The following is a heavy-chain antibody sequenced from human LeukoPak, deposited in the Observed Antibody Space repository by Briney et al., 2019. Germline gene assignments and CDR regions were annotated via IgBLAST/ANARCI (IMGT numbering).Heavy chain of an antibody. CDR2: IYYSGST. CDR1: GGSISSSSYY. D-gene: IGHD6-6*01. V-gene: IGHV4-39*07. CDR3: ARDFSSSSSVYYYYYMDV. J-gene: IGHJ6*03. Sequence: PSETLSLTCTVSGGSISSSSYYWGWIRQPPGKGLEGIGSIYYSGSTYYNPSLKSRVTISVDTSKNQFSLKLSSVTAADTAVYYCARDFSSSSSVYYYYYMDVWGKGTTVTVSS.